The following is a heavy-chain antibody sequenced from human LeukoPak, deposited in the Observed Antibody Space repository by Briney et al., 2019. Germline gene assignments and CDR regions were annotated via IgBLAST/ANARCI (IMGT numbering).Heavy chain of an antibody. J-gene: IGHJ4*02. D-gene: IGHD1-14*01. CDR3: ARVRDPRYNFFDS. CDR2: IYRTGTT. V-gene: IGHV4-4*07. Sequence: SETLSLTCTVSGDSISDYYWTWIRQSAEKGLEWIGRIYRTGTTNYNPSLKSRLTMSIDTSKNQFSLRLTSVTAADTAVYYCARVRDPRYNFFDSWGQGTLVTVSS. CDR1: GDSISDYY.